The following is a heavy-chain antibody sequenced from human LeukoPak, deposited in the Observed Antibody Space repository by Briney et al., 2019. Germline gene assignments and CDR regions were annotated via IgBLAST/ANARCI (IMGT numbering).Heavy chain of an antibody. CDR2: IYTSGST. V-gene: IGHV4-4*07. D-gene: IGHD5-12*01. CDR3: ARASIILSAFDI. Sequence: SETLSLTCTVSGGSISSYYWSWIRQPAGKGLEWIGRIYTSGSTNYNPSLKSRVTISVDRSKNQFSLKLSSVTAADTAVYYCARASIILSAFDIWGQGTMVTVSS. J-gene: IGHJ3*02. CDR1: GGSISSYY.